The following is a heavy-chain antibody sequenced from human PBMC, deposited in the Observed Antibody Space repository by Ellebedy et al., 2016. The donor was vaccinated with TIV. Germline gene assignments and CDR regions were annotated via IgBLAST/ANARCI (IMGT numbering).Heavy chain of an antibody. V-gene: IGHV1-18*01. CDR3: ARRSRHDYSIREMYYFDS. CDR1: GYTFTSYG. D-gene: IGHD4-11*01. J-gene: IGHJ4*02. CDR2: ISAYNGNT. Sequence: AASVKVSCKASGYTFTSYGISWVRQAPGQGLEWMGWISAYNGNTNYAQKFQGRVTMTTDTSTSPAYMELRSLRSDDTAVYYCARRSRHDYSIREMYYFDSWGQGTLVTVSS.